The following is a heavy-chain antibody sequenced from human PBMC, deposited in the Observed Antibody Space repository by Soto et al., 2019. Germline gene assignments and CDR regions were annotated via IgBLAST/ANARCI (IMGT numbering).Heavy chain of an antibody. V-gene: IGHV5-51*01. CDR3: ARRAGGWSHWYFDL. CDR2: IYPGDSDT. Sequence: PGESLKISCKGSGYSFTSYWIGWVRQMPGKGLEWMGIIYPGDSDTRYSPYFQGQVNNSADKSISTAYLQWSSLKASDTAIYYCARRAGGWSHWYFDLWGRGTLVTVSS. J-gene: IGHJ2*01. D-gene: IGHD6-19*01. CDR1: GYSFTSYW.